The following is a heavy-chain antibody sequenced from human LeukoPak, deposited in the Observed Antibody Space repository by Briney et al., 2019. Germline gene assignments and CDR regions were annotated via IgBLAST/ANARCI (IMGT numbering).Heavy chain of an antibody. CDR3: ARTHYDSSGYYSVQLFDY. CDR2: INPNSGGT. J-gene: IGHJ4*02. V-gene: IGHV1-2*02. CDR1: GYTFTGYY. D-gene: IGHD3-22*01. Sequence: GASVKVSCKASGYTFTGYYMHWVRQAPGQGLEWMGWINPNSGGTNYAQKLQGRVTMTRDTSISTAYMELSRLRSDDTAVYYCARTHYDSSGYYSVQLFDYWGQGTLVTVSS.